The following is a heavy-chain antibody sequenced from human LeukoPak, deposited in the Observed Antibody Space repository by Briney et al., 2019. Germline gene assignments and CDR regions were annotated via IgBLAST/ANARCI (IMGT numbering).Heavy chain of an antibody. CDR3: AKNPPGSSGWYADY. CDR2: ISYDGSNK. D-gene: IGHD6-19*01. Sequence: GGSLRLSCAASGFTFSSYAMSWVRQAPGKGLEWVAVISYDGSNKYYADSVKGRFTISRDNSKNTLYLQMNSLRAEDTAVYYCAKNPPGSSGWYADYWGQGTLVTVSS. CDR1: GFTFSSYA. V-gene: IGHV3-30-3*02. J-gene: IGHJ4*02.